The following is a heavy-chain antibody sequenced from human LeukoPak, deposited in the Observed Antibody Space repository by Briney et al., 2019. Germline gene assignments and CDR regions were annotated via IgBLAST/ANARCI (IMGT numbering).Heavy chain of an antibody. D-gene: IGHD3-9*01. Sequence: GASVKVSCKASGFTFARSAVQWVRRARGQRPEWIGWIVIANGNTNYAQKFQERLTITRDMSTSTAYMELSSLRSEDTAVYYCAAEDDFLTGCYDFDYWGQGTVVTVSS. V-gene: IGHV1-58*01. J-gene: IGHJ4*02. CDR2: IVIANGNT. CDR1: GFTFARSA. CDR3: AAEDDFLTGCYDFDY.